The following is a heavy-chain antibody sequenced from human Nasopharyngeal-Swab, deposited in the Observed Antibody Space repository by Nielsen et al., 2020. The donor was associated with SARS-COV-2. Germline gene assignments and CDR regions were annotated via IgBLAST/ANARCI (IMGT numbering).Heavy chain of an antibody. J-gene: IGHJ6*02. V-gene: IGHV1-18*01. D-gene: IGHD6-19*01. CDR1: GYTFTSNG. Sequence: ASVKVSCKASGYTFTSNGISWVRQAPGQGLEWMGWISAYNGNTNYAQKLQGRVTMTTDTSTSTAYMELRSLRSDDTAVYYCARWAGIGDYYYGMDVWGQGTTVTVSS. CDR2: ISAYNGNT. CDR3: ARWAGIGDYYYGMDV.